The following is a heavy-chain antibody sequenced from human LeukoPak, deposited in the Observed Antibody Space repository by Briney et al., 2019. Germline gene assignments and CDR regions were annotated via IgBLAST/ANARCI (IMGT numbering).Heavy chain of an antibody. D-gene: IGHD3-10*02. CDR3: AGAPMFGEFGGYLDY. CDR1: GGSISSYY. CDR2: IYYSGST. J-gene: IGHJ4*02. V-gene: IGHV4-59*08. Sequence: SETLSLTCTVSGGSISSYYWSWIRQPPGKGLEWIGYIYYSGSTNYNPSLKSRVTISVDTSKNQFSLKLSSVTAADTAVYYCAGAPMFGEFGGYLDYWGQGTRVTVSS.